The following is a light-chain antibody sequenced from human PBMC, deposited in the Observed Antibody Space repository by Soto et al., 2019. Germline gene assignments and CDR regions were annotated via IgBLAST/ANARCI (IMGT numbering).Light chain of an antibody. Sequence: EIVLTQSPATLSLSRGERATLSCRASQSVSSYLAWYQQKPGQAPRLLIYDASNRATGIPARFSGSGSGTDFTLTISSLEPEDFAVYYCQQRSNWRGTFGQGTKVDIK. CDR1: QSVSSY. V-gene: IGKV3-11*01. CDR2: DAS. CDR3: QQRSNWRGT. J-gene: IGKJ1*01.